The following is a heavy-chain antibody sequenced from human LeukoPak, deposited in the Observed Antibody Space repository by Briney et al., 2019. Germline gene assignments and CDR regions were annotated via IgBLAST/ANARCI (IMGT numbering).Heavy chain of an antibody. V-gene: IGHV4-59*01. CDR3: ARDLGGTNYYGMDV. CDR1: GVSISSYH. J-gene: IGHJ6*02. D-gene: IGHD4-23*01. CDR2: IYYSGST. Sequence: SETLSLTCTVSGVSISSYHWSWIRQPPGKGLEWIGYIYYSGSTKYNPSLKSRVTISVDTSKNQFSLKLSSVTAADTAVYYCARDLGGTNYYGMDVWGQGTTVTVSS.